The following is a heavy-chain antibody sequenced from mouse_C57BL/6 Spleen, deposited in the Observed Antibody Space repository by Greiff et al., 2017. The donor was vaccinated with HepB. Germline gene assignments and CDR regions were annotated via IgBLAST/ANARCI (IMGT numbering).Heavy chain of an antibody. CDR1: GYAFSSSW. V-gene: IGHV1-82*01. CDR3: ARGIYYYGSSYGAMDY. J-gene: IGHJ4*01. D-gene: IGHD1-1*01. CDR2: IYPGDGDT. Sequence: QVQLKESGPELVKPGASVKISCKASGYAFSSSWMNWVKQRPGKGLEWIGRIYPGDGDTNYNGKFKGKATLTADKSSSTAYMQLSSLTSEDSAVYFCARGIYYYGSSYGAMDYWGQGTSVTVSS.